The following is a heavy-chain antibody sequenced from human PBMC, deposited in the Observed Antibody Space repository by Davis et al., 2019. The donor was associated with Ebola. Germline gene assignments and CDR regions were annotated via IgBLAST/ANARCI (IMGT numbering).Heavy chain of an antibody. D-gene: IGHD4-17*01. CDR3: ARDVDGVLDY. V-gene: IGHV3-30*04. J-gene: IGHJ4*02. Sequence: GESLKISCAASGFTFSSYAMHWVRQAPGKGLEWVAVISYDGSNKYYADSVKGRFTISRDNSKNTLYLQMNSLRAEDTAVYYCARDVDGVLDYWGQGTLVTVSS. CDR1: GFTFSSYA. CDR2: ISYDGSNK.